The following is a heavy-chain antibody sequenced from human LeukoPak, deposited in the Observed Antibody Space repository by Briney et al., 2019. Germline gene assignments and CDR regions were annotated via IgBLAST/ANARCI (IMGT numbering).Heavy chain of an antibody. D-gene: IGHD3-22*01. CDR2: ISGSGGST. CDR1: GFTFSSYA. J-gene: IGHJ4*02. Sequence: GGSLRLSCAASGFTFSSYAMSWVRQAPGKGLEWASAISGSGGSTYYADSVKGRFTISRDNSKNTLYLQMNSLRAEDTAVYYCAKTYDSSGYLFFDYWGQGTLVTVSS. CDR3: AKTYDSSGYLFFDY. V-gene: IGHV3-23*01.